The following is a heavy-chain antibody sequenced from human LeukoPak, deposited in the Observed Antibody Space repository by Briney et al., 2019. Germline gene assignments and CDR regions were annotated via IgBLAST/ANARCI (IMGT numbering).Heavy chain of an antibody. D-gene: IGHD3-22*01. CDR1: GFTFSSYG. CDR3: ASDSSGYYYADY. J-gene: IGHJ4*02. V-gene: IGHV3-30*02. Sequence: PGGSLRLSCAASGFTFSSYGMHWVRQAPGKGLEWVAFIRYDGSNKYYADSVKGRFTISRDNSKNTLYLQMNSLRAEDTAVYYCASDSSGYYYADYWGQGTLVTVSS. CDR2: IRYDGSNK.